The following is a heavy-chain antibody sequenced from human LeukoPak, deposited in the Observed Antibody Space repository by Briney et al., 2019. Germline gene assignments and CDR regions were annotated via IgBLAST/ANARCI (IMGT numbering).Heavy chain of an antibody. CDR2: IYYSGST. CDR1: GASLSGYY. J-gene: IGHJ4*02. CDR3: ARDSLGAGTVGATSGY. Sequence: SETLSLTCAVYGASLSGYYWSWIRQPPGKGLEWIGYIYYSGSTNYNPSLKSRVTISVDTSKNQFSLKLSSVTAADTAVYYCARDSLGAGTVGATSGYWGQGTLVTVSS. V-gene: IGHV4-59*12. D-gene: IGHD1-26*01.